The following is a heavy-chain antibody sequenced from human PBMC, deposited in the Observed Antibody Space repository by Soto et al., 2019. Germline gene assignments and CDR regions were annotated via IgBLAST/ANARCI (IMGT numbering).Heavy chain of an antibody. D-gene: IGHD1-26*01. CDR3: STDIGIYGLDI. CDR2: IKSKTAGGTA. J-gene: IGHJ6*02. Sequence: EVQLVESGGGFVQPGGSLRLSCVASRFSFTNAWMSWVRQAPGKGPEWVGRIKSKTAGGTADYAAPVKGKFPISRDDSQNTLYLHIESLKTEDTALYHCSTDIGIYGLDIWGQGTTVTVSS. V-gene: IGHV3-15*01. CDR1: RFSFTNAW.